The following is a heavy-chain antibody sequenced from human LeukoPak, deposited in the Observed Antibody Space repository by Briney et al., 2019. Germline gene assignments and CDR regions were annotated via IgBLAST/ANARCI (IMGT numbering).Heavy chain of an antibody. J-gene: IGHJ4*02. CDR1: GFTFGGYE. CDR3: ARSDVEIVVTIQGEYFDY. CDR2: ISSSGRTI. V-gene: IGHV3-48*03. D-gene: IGHD5-12*01. Sequence: GGSLRLSCAASGFTFGGYEMNWVRQAPRKGLEWVSYISSSGRTIYNADSVKGRFTISRDNVKNLLYLQMNSLRDQDTAVYYCARSDVEIVVTIQGEYFDYWGQGTLVTVSS.